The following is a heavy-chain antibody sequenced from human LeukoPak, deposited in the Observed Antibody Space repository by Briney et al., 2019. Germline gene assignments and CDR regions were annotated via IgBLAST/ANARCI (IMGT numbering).Heavy chain of an antibody. CDR3: FRRTTANYYYYYMDV. CDR2: IYTSGST. D-gene: IGHD4-11*01. Sequence: SETLSLTCTVSGGSISSGSYYWSWIRQPAGKGLEWIGRIYTSGSTNYNPSLKSRVTISVDTSKNQFSLKLSSVTAADTAVYYCFRRTTANYYYYYMDVWGKGTTVTVSS. CDR1: GGSISSGSYY. J-gene: IGHJ6*03. V-gene: IGHV4-61*02.